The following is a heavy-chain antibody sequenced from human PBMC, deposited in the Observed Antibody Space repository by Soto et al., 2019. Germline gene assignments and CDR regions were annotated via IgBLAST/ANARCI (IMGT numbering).Heavy chain of an antibody. V-gene: IGHV1-24*01. CDR3: ATRPSVPRGARDDAFDI. D-gene: IGHD1-26*01. J-gene: IGHJ3*02. CDR1: GYTLTELS. CDR2: FDPEDGET. Sequence: ASVKVSCKVSGYTLTELSMHWVRQAPGKGLEWMGGFDPEDGETIYAQKFQGRVTMTEDTSTDTAYMELSSLRSEDTAVYYCATRPSVPRGARDDAFDIWGQGTTVTVSS.